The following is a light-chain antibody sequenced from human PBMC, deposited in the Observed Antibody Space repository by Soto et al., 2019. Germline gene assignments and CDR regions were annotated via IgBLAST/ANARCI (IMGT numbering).Light chain of an antibody. CDR1: QSISSW. CDR3: QQYNSYSWT. CDR2: DAS. V-gene: IGKV1-5*01. J-gene: IGKJ1*01. Sequence: DIKMTQSPSTLSATVGDRVTITCRASQSISSWLAWYQQKPGKAPKLLIYDASSLESGVPSRFSGSGPGTEFTLTISSLQPDDFATYYCQQYNSYSWTFGQGTKVDIK.